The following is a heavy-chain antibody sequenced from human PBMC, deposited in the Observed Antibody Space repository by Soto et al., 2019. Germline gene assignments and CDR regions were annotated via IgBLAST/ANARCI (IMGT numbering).Heavy chain of an antibody. J-gene: IGHJ4*02. CDR2: ISAYNGNT. D-gene: IGHD3-9*01. V-gene: IGHV1-18*01. Sequence: GASVKVSCKASGYTFASYGITWVRQAPGQGLEYMGWISAYNGNTNYAQKLQGRVTMTTDTSTSTAYMGLRSLRSDDTAVYYCARVGAEVTRLADYWGQGTLVTVSS. CDR1: GYTFASYG. CDR3: ARVGAEVTRLADY.